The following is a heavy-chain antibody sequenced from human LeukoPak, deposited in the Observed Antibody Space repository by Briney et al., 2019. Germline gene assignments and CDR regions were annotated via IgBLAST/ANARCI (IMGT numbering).Heavy chain of an antibody. CDR3: ARNAVWLLGGGIYFDC. CDR1: GFTFSSYD. D-gene: IGHD5-18*01. V-gene: IGHV3-48*04. J-gene: IGHJ4*02. CDR2: ISSSGSTI. Sequence: GGSLRLSCAASGFTFSSYDMNWVRQAPGKGLEWVSDISSSGSTIYYADSVKGRFTISRDNAKNTLYLQMNSLRAEDTAVYYCARNAVWLLGGGIYFDCWRRGTVVTVSS.